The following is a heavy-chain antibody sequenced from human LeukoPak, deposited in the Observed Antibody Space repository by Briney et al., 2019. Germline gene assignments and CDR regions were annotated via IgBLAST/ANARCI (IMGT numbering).Heavy chain of an antibody. CDR2: IWYDGSNK. CDR3: ARDRDSYGYGLYYFDY. V-gene: IGHV3-33*01. D-gene: IGHD5-18*01. J-gene: IGHJ4*02. Sequence: GRSLRLSRAASGFTFRSYGMHWVRQAPGKGREWVAVIWYDGSNKYYADSVKGRFTISRDNSKNTLYLQMNSLRAEDTAVYYCARDRDSYGYGLYYFDYWGQGTLVTVSS. CDR1: GFTFRSYG.